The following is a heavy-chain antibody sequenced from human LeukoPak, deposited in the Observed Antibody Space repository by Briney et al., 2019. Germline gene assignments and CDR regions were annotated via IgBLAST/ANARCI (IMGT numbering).Heavy chain of an antibody. V-gene: IGHV4-59*01. Sequence: SVTLSLTCSVSGASSSSYYWNWIRKPPGKGLEGIGNIYTSGGTNYNPSLKNRVTISLDTSKDQFSLKLTSVSAADTAFYYCAKDSELGSWGEGTLVTVSS. D-gene: IGHD1-26*01. J-gene: IGHJ5*02. CDR1: GASSSSYY. CDR2: IYTSGGT. CDR3: AKDSELGS.